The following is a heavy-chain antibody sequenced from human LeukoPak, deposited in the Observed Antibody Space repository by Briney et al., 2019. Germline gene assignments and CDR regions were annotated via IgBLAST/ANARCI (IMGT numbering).Heavy chain of an antibody. V-gene: IGHV3-74*01. J-gene: IGHJ4*02. CDR3: AKDHYWSIDY. D-gene: IGHD3-3*01. Sequence: GGSLRLSCAASGFTFSSNWMHWVRHAPGQGLVWVSRIKGDGISTNYADSVKGRFTISRDIAKNTLYLQMNSLRAEDTGVYYCAKDHYWSIDYWGRGTLVTVSS. CDR2: IKGDGIST. CDR1: GFTFSSNW.